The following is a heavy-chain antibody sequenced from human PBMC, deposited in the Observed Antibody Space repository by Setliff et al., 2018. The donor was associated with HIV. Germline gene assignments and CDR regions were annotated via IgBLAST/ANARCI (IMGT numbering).Heavy chain of an antibody. J-gene: IGHJ1*01. V-gene: IGHV4-38-2*01. Sequence: SETLSLTCAVSGYSISSGYYWGWIRQPPGKGREWIGSIYHGVTTYYNPSLRSRVNISIDTSKNQFSLNLNSVTAADSAMYYCARGRWDMAAAGTTEYFQYWGQGTLVTVSS. CDR3: ARGRWDMAAAGTTEYFQY. D-gene: IGHD6-13*01. CDR1: GYSISSGYY. CDR2: IYHGVTT.